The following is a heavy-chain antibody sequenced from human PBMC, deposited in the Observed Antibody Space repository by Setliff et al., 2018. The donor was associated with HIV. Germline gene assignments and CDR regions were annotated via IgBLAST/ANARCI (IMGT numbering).Heavy chain of an antibody. Sequence: SVKVSCKASGYTLAGYFMHGVRQAPGQGLEWMGGIIPFLDIANSAQNFQGRVTITADKSTNTAYMELSSLRSEDTAVYYCARSARDDDYRWGSDAFDIWGQGTLVTVSS. CDR1: GYTLAGYF. CDR3: ARSARDDDYRWGSDAFDI. D-gene: IGHD3-16*01. CDR2: IIPFLDIA. V-gene: IGHV1-69*10. J-gene: IGHJ3*02.